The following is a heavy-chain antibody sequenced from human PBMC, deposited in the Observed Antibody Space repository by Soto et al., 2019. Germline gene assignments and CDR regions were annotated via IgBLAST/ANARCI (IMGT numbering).Heavy chain of an antibody. J-gene: IGHJ5*02. CDR1: GGSISHYY. D-gene: IGHD6-13*01. V-gene: IGHV4-59*01. CDR3: ARDRLAAGYHWFDP. Sequence: QMQLRESGPGLVKPSETLSLTCTVSGGSISHYYWNWIRQTPGKGLEWIGYVYYSGSTKYNPSLESRVTISVDTSKNQFSLKLSSVTAADTAVYYCARDRLAAGYHWFDPWGQGTLVTVSS. CDR2: VYYSGST.